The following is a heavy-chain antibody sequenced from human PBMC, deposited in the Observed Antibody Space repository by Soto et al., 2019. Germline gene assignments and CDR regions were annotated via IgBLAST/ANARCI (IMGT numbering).Heavy chain of an antibody. J-gene: IGHJ4*02. Sequence: GGSLRLSCAASGFTFSSAWMNWVRQAPGKGLEWVGRIKTKSDGETTDYAAPVKGRFTISRDDSENTLFLQMNSLKTEDTAVYYCTTVGTAWYVAYWGQGTLVTVSS. CDR3: TTVGTAWYVAY. CDR2: IKTKSDGETT. V-gene: IGHV3-15*01. D-gene: IGHD6-19*01. CDR1: GFTFSSAW.